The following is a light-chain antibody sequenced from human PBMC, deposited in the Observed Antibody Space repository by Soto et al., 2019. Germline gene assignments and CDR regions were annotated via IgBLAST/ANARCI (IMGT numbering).Light chain of an antibody. J-gene: IGKJ1*01. CDR3: QQYYSYPWT. V-gene: IGKV1-8*01. CDR1: QGISSY. CDR2: AAS. Sequence: AIRMTQSPASFSASTGDRVTITCRASQGISSYLAWYQQKPGKAPKLLIYAASTWQSGVPARFSGSGSGTDFTLTISSLQPEDFAAYYCQQYYSYPWTFGQGTKVEIK.